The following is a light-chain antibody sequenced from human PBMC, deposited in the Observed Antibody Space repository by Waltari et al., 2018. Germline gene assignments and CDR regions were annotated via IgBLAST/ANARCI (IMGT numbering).Light chain of an antibody. V-gene: IGKV1-9*01. CDR2: AAS. J-gene: IGKJ1*01. CDR1: QGINDF. Sequence: IQLTQSPSSLSASVGDRVTITCRASQGINDFLAWYQQKPGKAPKRLIYAASTLQSGVPSRFSGSGSGTDFTLTISSLQPEDFVTYYCQLLNSSQWTFGQGTKVEIK. CDR3: QLLNSSQWT.